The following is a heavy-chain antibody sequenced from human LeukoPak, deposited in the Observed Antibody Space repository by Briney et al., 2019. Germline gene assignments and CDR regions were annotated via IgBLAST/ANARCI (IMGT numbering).Heavy chain of an antibody. D-gene: IGHD5-12*01. CDR2: AYSGGNT. V-gene: IGHV3-66*01. J-gene: IGHJ4*02. Sequence: GESLRLSCAASGFTVRSHHMSWVRQAPGKGLEWVSIAYSGGNTFYADSVKGRFTIFRDNFNTLYLQMNSLTVGDTAVYYCARDRSGYEYLDLWGQGTLLTVSS. CDR3: ARDRSGYEYLDL. CDR1: GFTVRSHH.